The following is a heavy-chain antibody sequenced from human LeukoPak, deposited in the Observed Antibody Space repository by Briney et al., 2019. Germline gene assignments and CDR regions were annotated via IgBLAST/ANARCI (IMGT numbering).Heavy chain of an antibody. CDR1: GFTFSSYA. CDR3: AKGEYQPKYYFAF. CDR2: ISGNGANT. Sequence: GGSLRLSCAASGFTFSSYAMRWVRQAPGKGLEWVSSISGNGANTFYGDSVKGRFTIFRDNSNNALYLQMNSLRAEDTAVYYCAKGEYQPKYYFAFWGQGTLVTVSS. V-gene: IGHV3-23*01. D-gene: IGHD2-2*01. J-gene: IGHJ4*02.